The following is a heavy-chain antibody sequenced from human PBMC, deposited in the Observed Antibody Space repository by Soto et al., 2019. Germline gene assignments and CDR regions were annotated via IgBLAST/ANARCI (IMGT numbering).Heavy chain of an antibody. V-gene: IGHV1-69*01. CDR2: IIPIFGTA. CDR3: ARGECSSTSCYVYYYYGMDV. D-gene: IGHD2-2*01. CDR1: GGTFSSYA. J-gene: IGHJ6*02. Sequence: QVQLVQSGAEVKKPGSSVKVSCKASGGTFSSYAISWVRQAPGQGLEWMGGIIPIFGTANYAQKFQGRVTITADESKSTAYMELSSLRSEDTAVYYCARGECSSTSCYVYYYYGMDVWGQGTTVTVSS.